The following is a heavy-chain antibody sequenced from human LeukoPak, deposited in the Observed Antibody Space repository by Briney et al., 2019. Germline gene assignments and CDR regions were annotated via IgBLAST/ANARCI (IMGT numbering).Heavy chain of an antibody. CDR1: GFTVSSSY. D-gene: IGHD6-13*01. CDR3: GSRIATAGSVDY. CDR2: IYSSGST. J-gene: IGHJ4*02. V-gene: IGHV3-53*01. Sequence: GGSLRLSCAASGFTVSSSYMSWVRQAPGKGLEWVSVIYSSGSTYYADSVKGRFTISRDNSKSTLHLQMNTLRAEDTAVYYCGSRIATAGSVDYWGQGTQVTVSS.